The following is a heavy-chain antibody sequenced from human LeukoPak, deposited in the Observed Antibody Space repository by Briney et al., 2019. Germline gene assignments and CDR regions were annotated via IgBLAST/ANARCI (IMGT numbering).Heavy chain of an antibody. CDR2: IYHSGST. D-gene: IGHD6-13*01. J-gene: IGHJ6*03. Sequence: SETLSLTCTVSGYSISSGYYWGWIRQPPGKGLEWIGSIYHSGSTYYNPSLKSRVTISVDTSKNQFSLKLSSVTAADTAVYYCARGDSTWDYYYYMDVWGKGTTVTVSS. V-gene: IGHV4-38-2*02. CDR1: GYSISSGYY. CDR3: ARGDSTWDYYYYMDV.